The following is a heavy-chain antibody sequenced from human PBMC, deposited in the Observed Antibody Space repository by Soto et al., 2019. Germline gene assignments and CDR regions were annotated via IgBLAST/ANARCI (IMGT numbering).Heavy chain of an antibody. V-gene: IGHV3-7*03. J-gene: IGHJ6*01. CDR1: GFIFSSSW. Sequence: EVQLVESGGGLVLPGGSPRLSCAASGFIFSSSWMTWVRQAPGKGLEWVANIKPDGSEVYYADSMKGRFTNARDNARNSLYMQMSCMRAEDTAVYYSARESRLESIPIYRYFYYAMDVWGQGTTVIVSS. D-gene: IGHD2-2*02. CDR3: ARESRLESIPIYRYFYYAMDV. CDR2: IKPDGSEV.